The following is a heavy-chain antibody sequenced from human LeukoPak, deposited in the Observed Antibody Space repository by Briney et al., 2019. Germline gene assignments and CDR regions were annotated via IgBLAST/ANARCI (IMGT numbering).Heavy chain of an antibody. CDR3: ARGCAPVFYYYMDV. CDR2: ISSSSSTI. J-gene: IGHJ6*03. V-gene: IGHV3-48*01. D-gene: IGHD3-16*01. CDR1: GFTFSSYS. Sequence: GGSLRLSCAASGFTFSSYSMNWVRQAPGKGLEWVSYISSSSSTIYYADSVKGRSTISRDNAKNSLYLQMNSLRAEDTAVYYCARGCAPVFYYYMDVWGKGTTVTVSS.